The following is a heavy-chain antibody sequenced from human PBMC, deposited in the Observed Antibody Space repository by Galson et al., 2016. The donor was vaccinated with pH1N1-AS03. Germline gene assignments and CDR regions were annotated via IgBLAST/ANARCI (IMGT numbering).Heavy chain of an antibody. Sequence: SVKVSCKASGYTFNTYAISWVRQAPGQGLEWMGRIIPMLNIPDYAQKFQVRVTITADKSTNTAYMELTNLRSDDTALYYCAKGYSATPSGTFDIWGQGTMVTVSS. CDR1: GYTFNTYA. D-gene: IGHD2-15*01. J-gene: IGHJ3*02. CDR3: AKGYSATPSGTFDI. CDR2: IIPMLNIP. V-gene: IGHV1-69*04.